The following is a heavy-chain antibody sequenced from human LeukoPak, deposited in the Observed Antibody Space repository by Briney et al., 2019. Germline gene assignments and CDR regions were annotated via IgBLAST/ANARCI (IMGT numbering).Heavy chain of an antibody. Sequence: PSESLSLTCGVSGGSISSSSYYWAWIRQPPGKGLEWIGSLHYSGRTVYNPSLNSRGTISADTSKNQFSLKLTSVTAADTAVYYCAMYCSTASCSPFDYWGRGTLVTVSS. CDR2: LHYSGRT. V-gene: IGHV4-39*01. CDR1: GGSISSSSYY. D-gene: IGHD2-2*01. CDR3: AMYCSTASCSPFDY. J-gene: IGHJ4*02.